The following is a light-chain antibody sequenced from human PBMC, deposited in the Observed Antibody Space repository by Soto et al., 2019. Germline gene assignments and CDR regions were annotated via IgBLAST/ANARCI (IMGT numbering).Light chain of an antibody. CDR1: QSLSSTY. CDR2: GTS. CDR3: QRYGASLT. J-gene: IGKJ5*01. V-gene: IGKV3-20*01. Sequence: EIVLTQSPGTLSLSPGERVTLSCRASQSLSSTYLAWYQQKPGQAPRLLMYGTSRRPTGIPDRFSGSGSGTDFTLTISRLEPEDFAVYYCQRYGASLTFGQGTRLEI.